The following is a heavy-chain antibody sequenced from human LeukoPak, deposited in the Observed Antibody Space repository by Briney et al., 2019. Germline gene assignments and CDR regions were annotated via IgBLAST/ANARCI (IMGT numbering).Heavy chain of an antibody. J-gene: IGHJ5*02. Sequence: KSSETLSLTCTVSGGSISSGDYYWSWIRQPPGKGLEWVAYMYYSGSAYYNPSLKSRATISVDTSKNQVSLKLTSVTAADTAVYFCARPYYYDSRIDPWGQGTLVTVSS. CDR2: MYYSGSA. CDR3: ARPYYYDSRIDP. D-gene: IGHD3-22*01. V-gene: IGHV4-30-4*01. CDR1: GGSISSGDYY.